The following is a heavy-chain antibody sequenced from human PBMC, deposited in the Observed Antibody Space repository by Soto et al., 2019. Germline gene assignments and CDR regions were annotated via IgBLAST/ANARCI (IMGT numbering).Heavy chain of an antibody. CDR3: ARDRLRAAALDD. D-gene: IGHD6-25*01. CDR1: GFTFSDYY. V-gene: IGHV3-11*06. Sequence: PGGSLRLSCAASGFTFSDYYMTWIRQAPGKGLEWVSFIRTSSSDTNYADSVKGRFTISRDNAKNSLYLQMNSLRAEDTAVYYCARDRLRAAALDDWGQGTLVTVSS. CDR2: IRTSSSDT. J-gene: IGHJ4*02.